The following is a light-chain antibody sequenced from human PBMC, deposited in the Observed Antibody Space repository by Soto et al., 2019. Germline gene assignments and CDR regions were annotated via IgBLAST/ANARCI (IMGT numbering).Light chain of an antibody. Sequence: QSVLTQPASVSGSPGQSITISCIGTTGDIGGYNFVSWYQQQPGKAPQLMIHEIGNRPSGVSNRFSASKSDNTASLTISGLQNEQEADYSCASYNSTSTLVFGTGTKVTV. CDR1: TGDIGGYNF. V-gene: IGLV2-14*01. CDR3: ASYNSTSTLV. J-gene: IGLJ1*01. CDR2: EIG.